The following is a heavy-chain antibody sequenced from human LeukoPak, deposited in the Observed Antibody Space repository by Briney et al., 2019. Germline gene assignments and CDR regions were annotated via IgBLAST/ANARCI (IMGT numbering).Heavy chain of an antibody. J-gene: IGHJ4*02. CDR1: GFRFDDYA. CDR2: INWKSGQK. CDR3: AKDLMRGYDASGYIDY. Sequence: PGGSLRLSCAASGFRFDDYAMHWVRQAPGKGLEWVSGINWKSGQKGYADSVKGRFTISRDNAKNSLYLQMNSLRADDTALYYCAKDLMRGYDASGYIDYWGQGILVTVSS. V-gene: IGHV3-9*01. D-gene: IGHD3-22*01.